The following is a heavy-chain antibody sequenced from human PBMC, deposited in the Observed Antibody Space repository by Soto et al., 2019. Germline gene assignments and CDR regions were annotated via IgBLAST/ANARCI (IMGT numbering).Heavy chain of an antibody. CDR1: GYTFTNYW. Sequence: PGESLKISCKGSGYTFTNYWIGWVRQMPGKGLEWMGIIYPGDSDTKYTPSFQGQVTISADKSITTTYLRWTSLKASDTAIYYCAASIFYYGMDVWGQGTTVTVS. V-gene: IGHV5-51*01. J-gene: IGHJ6*02. CDR2: IYPGDSDT. CDR3: AASIFYYGMDV.